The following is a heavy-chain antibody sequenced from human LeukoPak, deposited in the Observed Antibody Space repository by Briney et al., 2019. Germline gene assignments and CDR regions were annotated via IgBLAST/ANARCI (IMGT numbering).Heavy chain of an antibody. J-gene: IGHJ4*02. Sequence: GGSLRLSXAASGFTFSNAWMSWVRQAPGKGLEWVGRIKSKTAGGTTDYAAPVKGRFTISRDDSKNTLYLQMNSLKTEDTAVYYCTPTLVVPADYFDYWGQGTLVTVSS. CDR3: TPTLVVPADYFDY. D-gene: IGHD2-2*01. V-gene: IGHV3-15*01. CDR2: IKSKTAGGTT. CDR1: GFTFSNAW.